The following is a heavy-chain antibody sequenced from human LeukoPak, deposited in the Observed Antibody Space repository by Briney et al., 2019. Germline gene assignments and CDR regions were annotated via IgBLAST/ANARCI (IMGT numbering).Heavy chain of an antibody. CDR2: IYYSGST. CDR3: ARGPPPHYYGSAYMDV. Sequence: SETLSLTCTVSGGSISSYYWSWIRQPPEKGLEWIGYIYYSGSTNYNPSLKSRVTISVDTSKNQFSLKLSSVTAADTAVYYCARGPPPHYYGSAYMDVWGKGTTVTVSS. V-gene: IGHV4-59*01. J-gene: IGHJ6*03. CDR1: GGSISSYY. D-gene: IGHD3-10*01.